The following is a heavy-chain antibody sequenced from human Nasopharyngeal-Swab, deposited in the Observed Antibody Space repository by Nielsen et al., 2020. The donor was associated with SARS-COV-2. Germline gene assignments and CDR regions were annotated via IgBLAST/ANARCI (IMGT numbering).Heavy chain of an antibody. CDR1: GCSFSGDS. V-gene: IGHV4-34*01. D-gene: IGHD2-2*01. Sequence: SQTLSPTCVLYGCSFSGDSWSWLRQPPGKGLEWIGEINQSGSTHYNPSFKSQVTISVDTSKKQFSLNLSSVTVADSAVYFCARGLRGVVPTGMKDKATGRPRFAFYYYGMDVWGQGTTVTVSS. J-gene: IGHJ6*02. CDR2: INQSGST. CDR3: ARGLRGVVPTGMKDKATGRPRFAFYYYGMDV.